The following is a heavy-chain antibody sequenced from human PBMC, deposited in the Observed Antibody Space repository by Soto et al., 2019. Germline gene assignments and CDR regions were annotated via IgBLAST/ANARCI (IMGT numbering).Heavy chain of an antibody. CDR2: IRSKANSYAT. V-gene: IGHV3-73*01. J-gene: IGHJ6*02. CDR3: TRLHCGYEDYYYYYGIDV. Sequence: GGSLRLSCAASGFTFSGSAMHLVRQASGKGLEWVGRIRSKANSYATAYAASVKGRFTISRDDSKNTAYLQMNSLKTEDTAVYYCTRLHCGYEDYYYYYGIDVWGQGTSVTVSS. D-gene: IGHD5-12*01. CDR1: GFTFSGSA.